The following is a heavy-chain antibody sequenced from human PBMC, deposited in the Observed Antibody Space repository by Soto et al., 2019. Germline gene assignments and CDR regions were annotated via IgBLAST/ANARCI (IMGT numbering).Heavy chain of an antibody. CDR2: INPNSGGT. D-gene: IGHD6-6*01. J-gene: IGHJ5*02. CDR1: GYTFTGYY. V-gene: IGHV1-2*04. CDR3: ASGSIAELGTSNWFDP. Sequence: QVQLVQSGAEVKKPGASVKVSCKASGYTFTGYYMHWVRQAPGQGLEWMGWINPNSGGTNYAQKFKGWVTMTRDTSISTAYMELSRLRSDDTAVYYCASGSIAELGTSNWFDPWGQGTLVTVSS.